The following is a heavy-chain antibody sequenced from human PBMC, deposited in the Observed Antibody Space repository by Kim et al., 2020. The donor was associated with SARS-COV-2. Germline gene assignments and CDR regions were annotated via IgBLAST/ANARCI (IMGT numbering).Heavy chain of an antibody. CDR1: GFTFSDYY. CDR3: ATILRYFDGHYYGMDV. Sequence: GGSLRLSCAASGFTFSDYYMSWIRQAPGKGLEWVSYISSSGSTIYYADSVKGRFTISRDNAKNSLYLQMNSLRAEDTAVYYCATILRYFDGHYYGMDVWGQGTTVTVSS. D-gene: IGHD3-9*01. V-gene: IGHV3-11*01. CDR2: ISSSGSTI. J-gene: IGHJ6*02.